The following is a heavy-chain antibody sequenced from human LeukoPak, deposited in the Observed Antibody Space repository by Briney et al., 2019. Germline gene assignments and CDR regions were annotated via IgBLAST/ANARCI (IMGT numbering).Heavy chain of an antibody. CDR2: ITSRGEST. Sequence: GGSLRLSCAASGFTFSIYAMSWVRQAPGKGLQWVSSITSRGESTWYVDSVKGRFTITRDNSENTLYLQMHSLRAEDTAVYYCARDRPNYYGSDGHYYRRDGDYWGRGTLVSVCS. D-gene: IGHD3-22*01. V-gene: IGHV3-23*01. CDR3: ARDRPNYYGSDGHYYRRDGDY. CDR1: GFTFSIYA. J-gene: IGHJ4*02.